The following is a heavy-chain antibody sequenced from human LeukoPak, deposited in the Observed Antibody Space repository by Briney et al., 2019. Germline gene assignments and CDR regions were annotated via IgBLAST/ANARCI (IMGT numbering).Heavy chain of an antibody. V-gene: IGHV1-2*02. CDR2: INPNSGGT. CDR3: ARTLSDSGLSY. CDR1: GYTFTGYY. D-gene: IGHD3-10*01. Sequence: RASVKVSCRASGYTFTGYYMHWVRQAPGQGLEWMGWINPNSGGTNYAQKFQGRVTMSTDTSTSTVYMELSSLRSEDTAAYYCARTLSDSGLSYWGQGTLVTVSS. J-gene: IGHJ4*02.